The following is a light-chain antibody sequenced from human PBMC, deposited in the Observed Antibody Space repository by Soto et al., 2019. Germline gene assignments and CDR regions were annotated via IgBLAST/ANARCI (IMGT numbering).Light chain of an antibody. CDR1: QSISRSD. CDR3: QQYGSSPT. J-gene: IGKJ4*01. Sequence: EIVLTQSTGTVSLSPGESATLSCRASQSISRSDFAWYQHRPGQSPRLLIYATSSRATGIPDRFTGGGAGTGFTLTISRLEPEDSAVYYCQQYGSSPTFGGGTKVDIK. V-gene: IGKV3-20*01. CDR2: ATS.